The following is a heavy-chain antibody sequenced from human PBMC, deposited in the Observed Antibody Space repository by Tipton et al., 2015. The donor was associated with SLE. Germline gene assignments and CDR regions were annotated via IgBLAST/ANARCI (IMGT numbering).Heavy chain of an antibody. Sequence: QLVQSGAEVKKPGASVKVSCKASGYTFTGYYMHWVRQAPGQGLEWMGRINPNSGGTNYAQKFQGRVTMTRDTSISTAYMELSRLRSDDTAVYYCARDGTITMIVYPFDIWGQGTMVTVSS. CDR2: INPNSGGT. CDR3: ARDGTITMIVYPFDI. D-gene: IGHD3-22*01. J-gene: IGHJ3*02. CDR1: GYTFTGYY. V-gene: IGHV1-2*06.